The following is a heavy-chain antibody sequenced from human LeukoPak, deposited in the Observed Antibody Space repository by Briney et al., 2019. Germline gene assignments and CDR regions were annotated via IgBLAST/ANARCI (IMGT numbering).Heavy chain of an antibody. CDR1: GGSISSSSYY. J-gene: IGHJ3*02. CDR2: IYYSGST. D-gene: IGHD3-10*01. V-gene: IGHV4-39*07. CDR3: ARDSILLWFGSPLDAFDI. Sequence: SETLSLTCTVSGGSISSSSYYWGWIRQPPGKGLEWIGSIYYSGSTYYNPSLKSRVTISVDTSKNQFSLKLSSVTAADTAVYYCARDSILLWFGSPLDAFDIWGQGTMVTVSS.